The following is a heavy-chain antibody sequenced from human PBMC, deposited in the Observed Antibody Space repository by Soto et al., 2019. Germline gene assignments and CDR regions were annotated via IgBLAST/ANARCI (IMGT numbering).Heavy chain of an antibody. J-gene: IGHJ3*02. Sequence: GGSLRLSCAASGFTVSSNYMSWVRQAPGKGLEWVSVIYSGGSTYYADSVKGRFTISRDNSKNTLYLQMNSLRAEDTAVYYCARDQYMAQKLEAFDIWGQGTMVTVSS. D-gene: IGHD3-3*01. CDR1: GFTVSSNY. CDR2: IYSGGST. V-gene: IGHV3-53*01. CDR3: ARDQYMAQKLEAFDI.